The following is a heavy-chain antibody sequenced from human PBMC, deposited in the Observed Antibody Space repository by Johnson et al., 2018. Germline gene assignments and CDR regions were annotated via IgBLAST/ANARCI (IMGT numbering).Heavy chain of an antibody. Sequence: QVQLLESGGGLVKPGGSLRLSCAASGFTFTYYDMSWIRRAPGKGLQWVSYISSTGTIYYADSVKGRFTISRDDAKNSLYLQMNSLRAEDTAVYYCAREWGYCTNGVCFLNDAYDVWGQGTMVTVSS. CDR2: ISSTGTI. CDR3: AREWGYCTNGVCFLNDAYDV. J-gene: IGHJ3*01. CDR1: GFTFTYYD. V-gene: IGHV3-11*01. D-gene: IGHD2-8*01.